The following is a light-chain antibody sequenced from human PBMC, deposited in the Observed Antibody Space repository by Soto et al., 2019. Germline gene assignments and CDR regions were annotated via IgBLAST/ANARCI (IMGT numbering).Light chain of an antibody. Sequence: DIQMTQSPSTLSASVRDRVTITCRASQSISNSLAWYQQRPGKAPKPLIYKASSLETGVPSRFSGSGSGTEFTLTISSLQPDDFATYYCQQYNSDWNTFGQGTKVDIK. CDR3: QQYNSDWNT. J-gene: IGKJ2*01. CDR2: KAS. V-gene: IGKV1-5*03. CDR1: QSISNS.